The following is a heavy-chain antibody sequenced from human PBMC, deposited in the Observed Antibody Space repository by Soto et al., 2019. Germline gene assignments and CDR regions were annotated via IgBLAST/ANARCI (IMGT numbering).Heavy chain of an antibody. CDR2: FDPEHGEA. CDR1: GYTLTELS. CDR3: VKGGSRGRYYYYHGMDV. V-gene: IGHV1-24*01. J-gene: IGHJ6*02. D-gene: IGHD1-26*01. Sequence: GASVKVSCKVSGYTLTELSMQWVRRAPGKGLEWVGGFDPEHGEAVYAQKFQGRVTMTEETSTDTAYMELSNLRSEDTAVYYCVKGGSRGRYYYYHGMDVWGRGTTVTVSS.